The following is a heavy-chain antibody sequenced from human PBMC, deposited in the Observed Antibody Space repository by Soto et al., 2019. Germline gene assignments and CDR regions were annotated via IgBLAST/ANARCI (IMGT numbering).Heavy chain of an antibody. J-gene: IGHJ4*02. V-gene: IGHV1-69*13. D-gene: IGHD3-22*01. CDR1: GGTFSSYA. CDR3: ARGRHDYRNYYDSSGYYDPSPFGY. Sequence: GASVKVSCKASGGTFSSYAISWVRQAPGQGIEWMGGIIPIFGTANYAQKFQGRVTITANESTSTAYMELSSLRSEDTAVYYCARGRHDYRNYYDSSGYYDPSPFGYWGQGTLVTVSS. CDR2: IIPIFGTA.